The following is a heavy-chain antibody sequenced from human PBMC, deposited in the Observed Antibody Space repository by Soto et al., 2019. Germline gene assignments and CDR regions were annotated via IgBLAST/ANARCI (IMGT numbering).Heavy chain of an antibody. CDR2: IYYSGST. Sequence: SESLSLACPVSGCSISSYYWSWIRQPPGKGLEWIGYIYYSGSTNYNPSLKSRVTISVDTSKNQFSLKLSSVTAADTAVYYCARDRGAAAGTGHWFDPWGQGTLVTVSS. J-gene: IGHJ5*02. CDR3: ARDRGAAAGTGHWFDP. V-gene: IGHV4-59*01. D-gene: IGHD6-13*01. CDR1: GCSISSYY.